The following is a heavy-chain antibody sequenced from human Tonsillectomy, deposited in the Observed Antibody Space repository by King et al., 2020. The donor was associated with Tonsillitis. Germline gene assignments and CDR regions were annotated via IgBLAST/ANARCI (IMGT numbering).Heavy chain of an antibody. CDR3: AXQPXXXDSXGYPIDX. D-gene: IGHD3-22*01. V-gene: IGHV4-39*01. CDR1: XGSISXSXYF. CDR2: IYYSGST. J-gene: IGHJ4*01. Sequence: QLQESGPGLVKPSETLSLTCTVSXGSISXSXYFWGWIRQPPXKGLEWIGSIYYSGSTYYNPSLKSRVTISVDTSKNQFSLKLSSVTAADTAVYYRAXQPXXXDSXGYPIDXWGXGXLVTVS.